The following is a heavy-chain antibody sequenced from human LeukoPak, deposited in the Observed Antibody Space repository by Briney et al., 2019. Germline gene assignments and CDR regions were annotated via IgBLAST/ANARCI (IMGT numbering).Heavy chain of an antibody. CDR1: GFTFSGSA. V-gene: IGHV3-73*01. Sequence: GGSLRLSCAASGFTFSGSAMHWVRQASGKGLEWVGRIRCKANNYATTYAASVKGRFTISRDDSKNTAYLQMNSLKTEDTAVYYCLTRYQLSGNYYEYWGQGTLVTVSS. CDR3: LTRYQLSGNYYEY. D-gene: IGHD1-26*01. CDR2: IRCKANNYAT. J-gene: IGHJ4*02.